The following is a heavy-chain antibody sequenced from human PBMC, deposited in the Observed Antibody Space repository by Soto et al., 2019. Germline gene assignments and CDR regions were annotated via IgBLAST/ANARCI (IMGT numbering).Heavy chain of an antibody. CDR2: FDPEDGET. CDR3: ATESSIAAPVVAFDI. D-gene: IGHD6-6*01. V-gene: IGHV1-24*01. Sequence: ASVKVSCKVSGYTLTELSMHWVRQAPGKGLEWMGGFDPEDGETIYAQKFQGRVTMTEDTSTDTAYMELSSLRSEDTAVYYCATESSIAAPVVAFDIWGQGTMVTVSS. J-gene: IGHJ3*02. CDR1: GYTLTELS.